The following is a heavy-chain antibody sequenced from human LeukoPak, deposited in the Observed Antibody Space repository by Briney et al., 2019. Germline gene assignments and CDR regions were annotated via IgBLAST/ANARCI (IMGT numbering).Heavy chain of an antibody. D-gene: IGHD2-15*01. CDR1: GGSFSGYY. V-gene: IGHV4-34*01. CDR2: INHSGST. J-gene: IGHJ4*02. Sequence: PSETLSLTCAVDGGSFSGYYWSWIRQPPGKGLEWIGEINHSGSTNYNPSLKSRVTISVDTSKNQFSLKLSSVTAADTAVYYCARAGVVVVAATRYFDYWGQGTLVTVSS. CDR3: ARAGVVVVAATRYFDY.